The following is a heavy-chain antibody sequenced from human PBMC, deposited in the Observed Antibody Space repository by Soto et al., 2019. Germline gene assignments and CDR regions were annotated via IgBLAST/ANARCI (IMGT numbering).Heavy chain of an antibody. CDR3: ARDGVAARREAFDI. V-gene: IGHV1-69*01. CDR2: IIPIFGTA. Sequence: QVQLVQSGAEVKKPGSSVKVSCKASGGHFSSYPISWVRQAPGQGLEWVGGIIPIFGTANYAQKFQGRVTMTADESTSTAHMELRSLRSEDTAVYYCARDGVAARREAFDIWGQGTLVTVSS. J-gene: IGHJ3*02. CDR1: GGHFSSYP. D-gene: IGHD6-6*01.